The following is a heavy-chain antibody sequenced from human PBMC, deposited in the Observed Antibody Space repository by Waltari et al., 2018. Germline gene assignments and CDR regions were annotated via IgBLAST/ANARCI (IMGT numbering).Heavy chain of an antibody. CDR1: GFTFSSYA. Sequence: EVQLVESGGGLVQPGGSLRLSCAASGFTFSSYAMSWVRQAPGKGLEWVSAISGSGGSTYYADSVKGRFTISRDNSKTTLYLQMNSLRAEDTAVYYCAKVRGRITMIVVGPFDIWGQGTMVTVSS. CDR3: AKVRGRITMIVVGPFDI. J-gene: IGHJ3*02. V-gene: IGHV3-23*04. CDR2: ISGSGGST. D-gene: IGHD3-22*01.